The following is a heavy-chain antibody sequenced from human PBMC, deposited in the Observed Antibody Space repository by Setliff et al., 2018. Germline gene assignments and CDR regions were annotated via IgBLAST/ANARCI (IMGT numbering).Heavy chain of an antibody. CDR1: GGSMSNYY. D-gene: IGHD1-26*01. CDR2: IFYSGST. CDR3: VRAPPNRYSGSYEYFYMDV. J-gene: IGHJ6*03. Sequence: SETLSLTCTVSGGSMSNYYWSWIRQPPGRGMEWIGYIFYSGSTSYIPSLKSRVSISIDTSKNQFSLKMSSVTAADTAVYYCVRAPPNRYSGSYEYFYMDVWGKGTTVTVSS. V-gene: IGHV4-59*08.